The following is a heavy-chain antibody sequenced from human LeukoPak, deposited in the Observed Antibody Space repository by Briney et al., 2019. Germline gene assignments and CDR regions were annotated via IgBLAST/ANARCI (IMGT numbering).Heavy chain of an antibody. CDR3: ARGSTGPGGMDV. J-gene: IGHJ6*02. CDR2: IYSGGST. V-gene: IGHV3-53*01. CDR1: GFTVSSNY. D-gene: IGHD2-8*02. Sequence: GCLRLSCAASGFTVSSNYMSWVRQAPGKGLEWVSVIYSGGSTYYAGSVKGRFTISRDNSKNTLYLQMNSLRAEDTAVYYCARGSTGPGGMDVWGQGTTVTVSS.